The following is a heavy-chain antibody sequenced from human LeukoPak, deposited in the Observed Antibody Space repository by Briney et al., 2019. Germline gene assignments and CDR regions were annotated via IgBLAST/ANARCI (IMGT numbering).Heavy chain of an antibody. J-gene: IGHJ5*02. CDR1: SDSISSFY. V-gene: IGHV4-59*12. Sequence: PSETLSLTCTVSSDSISSFYWSWIRQPPGKGLEWVGYIHDSGSTTYNPSLKSRVTISVDTSTNKFKLSLKLSSVTAADTAVYYCARTDYHGSGRFYDSWFDPWGQGTLVTVSS. CDR2: IHDSGST. CDR3: ARTDYHGSGRFYDSWFDP. D-gene: IGHD3-10*01.